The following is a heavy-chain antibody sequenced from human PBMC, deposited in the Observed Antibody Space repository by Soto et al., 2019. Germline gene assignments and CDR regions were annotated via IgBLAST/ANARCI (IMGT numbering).Heavy chain of an antibody. Sequence: ASVKVSCKASGYTSTNYGMHWVRQAPGQRLEWMGWISAYNGNTNYAQKLQGRVTMTTDTSTSTAYMELRSLRSDDTAVYYCARDIIVVVPAANYGMDVWGQGTTVTVSS. V-gene: IGHV1-18*01. CDR1: GYTSTNYG. J-gene: IGHJ6*02. D-gene: IGHD2-2*01. CDR2: ISAYNGNT. CDR3: ARDIIVVVPAANYGMDV.